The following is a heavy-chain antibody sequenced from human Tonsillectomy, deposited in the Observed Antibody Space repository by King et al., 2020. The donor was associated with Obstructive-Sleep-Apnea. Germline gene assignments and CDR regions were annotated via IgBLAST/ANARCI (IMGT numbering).Heavy chain of an antibody. CDR1: GFTFSSYA. CDR3: ARANIVVVPAASLLDY. J-gene: IGHJ4*02. V-gene: IGHV3-30*04. CDR2: ISYDGSNK. D-gene: IGHD2-2*01. Sequence: VQLVGSGGGVVQPGRSLRLSCAASGFTFSSYAMHWVRQAPGKGLEWVAVISYDGSNKYYADSVKGRFTISRDNSKNTLYLQMNSLRAEDTAVYYCARANIVVVPAASLLDYWGQGTLVTVSS.